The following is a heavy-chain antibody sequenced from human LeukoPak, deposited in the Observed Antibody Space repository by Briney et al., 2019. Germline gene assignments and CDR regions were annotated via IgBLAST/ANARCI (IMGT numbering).Heavy chain of an antibody. J-gene: IGHJ3*02. CDR3: ARPPADYYDSSGYSPRGYAFDI. CDR2: IYYSGST. CDR1: GGSISSSSYY. Sequence: SETLSLTCTVSGGSISSSSYYWGWIRQPPGKGLEWIGSIYYSGSTYYNPSLKSRVTISVDTSKNQFSLKRSSVTAADTAVYYCARPPADYYDSSGYSPRGYAFDIWGQGTMVTVSS. D-gene: IGHD3-22*01. V-gene: IGHV4-39*01.